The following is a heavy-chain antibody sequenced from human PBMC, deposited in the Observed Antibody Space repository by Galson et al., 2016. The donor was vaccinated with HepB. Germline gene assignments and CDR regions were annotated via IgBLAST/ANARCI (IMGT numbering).Heavy chain of an antibody. V-gene: IGHV4-34*01. Sequence: ETLSLTCAVYGGSFSGYYWSWIRQSPGKGLEWIGEINHSGSTNYNPTLNNQVTISVVASKNQFSLNLRSVTATDTAVYYCASHGPRVRSWWGKWFDPWGQGTLVTVSS. CDR1: GGSFSGYY. CDR2: INHSGST. D-gene: IGHD6-13*01. CDR3: ASHGPRVRSWWGKWFDP. J-gene: IGHJ5*02.